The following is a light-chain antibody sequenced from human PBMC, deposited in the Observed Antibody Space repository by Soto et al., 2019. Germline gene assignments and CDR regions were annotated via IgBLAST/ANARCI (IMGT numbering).Light chain of an antibody. CDR3: QQRSSWHT. Sequence: EIVLTQSPGTLSLSPGERATLSCRASQSVSNDFLAWYQEKPGQPPRLLIYGASSRATGIPDRFSGSGSGTDFTLTISSLEPEDSAIYYCQQRSSWHTFGQGTKVDIK. CDR2: GAS. V-gene: IGKV3D-20*02. CDR1: QSVSNDF. J-gene: IGKJ1*01.